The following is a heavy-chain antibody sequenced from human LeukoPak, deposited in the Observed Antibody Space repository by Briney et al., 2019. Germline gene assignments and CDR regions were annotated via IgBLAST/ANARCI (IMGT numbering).Heavy chain of an antibody. CDR3: VRDYYGSGTYQGNYYYGMDV. CDR1: GFTFSSYG. V-gene: IGHV3-30*03. Sequence: QPGRSLRLSCAASGFTFSSYGMHWVRQAPGKGLEWVAVISYDGSNKYYADSVKGRFTISRDNSNNTMYLQMNNLRSEDTAVYFCVRDYYGSGTYQGNYYYGMDVWGHGTTVTVSS. D-gene: IGHD3-10*01. CDR2: ISYDGSNK. J-gene: IGHJ6*02.